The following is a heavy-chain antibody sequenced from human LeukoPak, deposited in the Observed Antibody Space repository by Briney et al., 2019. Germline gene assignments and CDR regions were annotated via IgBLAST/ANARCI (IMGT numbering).Heavy chain of an antibody. CDR2: IWYEGSNK. D-gene: IGHD6-13*01. CDR1: GFTFSNFG. V-gene: IGHV3-33*01. J-gene: IGHJ4*02. CDR3: ARAESLAAAGTGYFDF. Sequence: KAGGSLRLSCAASGFTFSNFGMHWVRQAPGEGLEWGAVIWYEGSNKNYEDSVKGRFTISRDNSKNTLYLQMTSLGAEDTAVYYCARAESLAAAGTGYFDFWGQGTLVTVSS.